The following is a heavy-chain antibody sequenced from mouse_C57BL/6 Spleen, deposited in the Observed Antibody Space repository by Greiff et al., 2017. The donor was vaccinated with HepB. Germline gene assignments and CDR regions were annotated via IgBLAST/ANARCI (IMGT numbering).Heavy chain of an antibody. D-gene: IGHD2-5*01. J-gene: IGHJ2*01. CDR3: ARAYYSNYNDFGY. CDR1: GYTFTSYG. V-gene: IGHV1-81*01. CDR2: IYPSSGNT. Sequence: VQLQQSGAELARPGASVKLSCKASGYTFTSYGISWVKQRTGQGLEWIGEIYPSSGNTYYNEKFKGKATLTADKSSSTAYMELRSLTSEDSAVYVGARAYYSNYNDFGYWGQGTTLTVSS.